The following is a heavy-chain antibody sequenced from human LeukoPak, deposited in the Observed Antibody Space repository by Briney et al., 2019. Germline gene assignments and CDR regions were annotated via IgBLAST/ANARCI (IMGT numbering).Heavy chain of an antibody. CDR2: IYPADSDT. CDR1: GYIFTHYW. Sequence: GESLKISCQVSGYIFTHYWIGWVRQVAGKGLESMGLIYPADSDTTYSPSFQGQVTISADKSISTAYLQWGSLKTSDTAIYYCARQGIRGFNVAYWGQGTLVTVSS. V-gene: IGHV5-51*01. CDR3: ARQGIRGFNVAY. D-gene: IGHD3-10*01. J-gene: IGHJ4*02.